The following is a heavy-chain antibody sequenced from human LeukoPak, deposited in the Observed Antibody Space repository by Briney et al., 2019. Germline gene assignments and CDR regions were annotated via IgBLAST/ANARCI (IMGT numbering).Heavy chain of an antibody. D-gene: IGHD6-13*01. CDR2: IRYDGSNK. J-gene: IGHJ4*02. CDR1: GFTFSSYE. V-gene: IGHV3-30*02. CDR3: AKEGSYSSSFPTFDY. Sequence: GGSLRLSCAASGFTFSSYEMNWVRQAPGKGLEWVAFIRYDGSNKYYADSVKGRFTISRDNSKNTLYLQMNSLRAEDTAVYYCAKEGSYSSSFPTFDYWGQGTLVTVSS.